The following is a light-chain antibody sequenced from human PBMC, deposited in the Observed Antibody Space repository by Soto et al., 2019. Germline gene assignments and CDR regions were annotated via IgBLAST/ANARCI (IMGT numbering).Light chain of an antibody. CDR2: DAS. Sequence: DIQMTQSPSSLSASVGDRVTITCQAIPYISNYLNWYQQKPGKAPKLLIYDASNLDTGDPSRLSGSVSGTDFTFNSSGLLAEAIETYYCHQYDNPPLTFGGGPEVEIK. CDR1: PYISNY. CDR3: HQYDNPPLT. V-gene: IGKV1-33*01. J-gene: IGKJ4*01.